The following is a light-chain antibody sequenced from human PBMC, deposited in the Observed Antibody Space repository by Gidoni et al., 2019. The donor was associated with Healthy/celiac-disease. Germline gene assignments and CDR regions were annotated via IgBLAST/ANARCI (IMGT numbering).Light chain of an antibody. CDR1: QSVSSY. CDR2: DAS. CDR3: QQRSNWPLT. Sequence: PARLSLYPGESATLSCRASQSVSSYLAWYQQKPGQSPRLLIDDASNMATGIPARFSGSGSGTDFTLTISSLEPEDFAVYYCQQRSNWPLTFXGXTKVEIK. V-gene: IGKV3-11*01. J-gene: IGKJ4*01.